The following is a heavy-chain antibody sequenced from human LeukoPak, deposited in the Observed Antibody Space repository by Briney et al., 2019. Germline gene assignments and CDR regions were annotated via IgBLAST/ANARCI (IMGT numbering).Heavy chain of an antibody. CDR1: GFSVSRDY. CDR2: IYSAGGT. Sequence: PGGSLRLSCVVSGFSVSRDYMSWVRQAPGKGPEWVTSIYSAGGTYYADSVKGRFTISRDSSKNTLYLRMNSLRVEDTAVYYCARGFSDIVNWFDPWGQGTLVTDSS. D-gene: IGHD2-15*01. CDR3: ARGFSDIVNWFDP. J-gene: IGHJ5*02. V-gene: IGHV3-53*01.